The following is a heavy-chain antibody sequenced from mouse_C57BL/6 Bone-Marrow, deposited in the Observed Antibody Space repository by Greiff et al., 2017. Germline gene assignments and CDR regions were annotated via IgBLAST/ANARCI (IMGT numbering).Heavy chain of an antibody. Sequence: QVQLQQSGPELVKPGASVKISCKASGYAFSRSWMNCLHPRPGTGLAWIGRIYPGDGDTNYNGKFKGKATLTAEKSSSTAYMQLSSLTSEDSAVYFCASLDSSGPAWCAYWGQGTLVTVSA. D-gene: IGHD3-2*02. CDR2: IYPGDGDT. V-gene: IGHV1-82*01. J-gene: IGHJ3*01. CDR1: GYAFSRSW. CDR3: ASLDSSGPAWCAY.